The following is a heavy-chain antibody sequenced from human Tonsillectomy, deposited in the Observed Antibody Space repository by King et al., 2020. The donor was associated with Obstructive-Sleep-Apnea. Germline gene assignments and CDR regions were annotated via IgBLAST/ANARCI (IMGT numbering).Heavy chain of an antibody. Sequence: QLQESGPGLVKPSETLSLTVIVSGDSISSNYWSWIRQPAGEGLECVGRIYSDWSTNSNPSLKSRVTMSLDTSKNQFSLKLSSVTAADTAVYFCAREDRYSSGYYSLYYFDFWGQGTLVTVSS. D-gene: IGHD3-22*01. V-gene: IGHV4-4*07. CDR1: GDSISSNY. CDR3: AREDRYSSGYYSLYYFDF. J-gene: IGHJ4*02. CDR2: IYSDWST.